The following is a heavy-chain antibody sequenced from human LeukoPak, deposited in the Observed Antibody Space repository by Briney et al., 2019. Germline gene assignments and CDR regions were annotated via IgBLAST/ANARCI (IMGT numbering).Heavy chain of an antibody. CDR3: ARGYSSSWDQRSHYYFDY. CDR2: ISSSSSYI. D-gene: IGHD6-13*01. Sequence: GGSLRLSCAASGFTFSSYSMNWVRQAPGKGLEWVSSISSSSSYIYYADPVKGRFTISRDNAKNSLYLQMNSLRAEDTAVYYYARGYSSSWDQRSHYYFDYWGQGTLVTVSS. J-gene: IGHJ4*02. CDR1: GFTFSSYS. V-gene: IGHV3-21*01.